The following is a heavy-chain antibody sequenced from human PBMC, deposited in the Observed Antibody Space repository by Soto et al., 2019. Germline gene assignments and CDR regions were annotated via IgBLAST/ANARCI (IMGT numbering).Heavy chain of an antibody. Sequence: GGSLRLSCAASGFTFSSYAMSWVRQAPGKGLEWVSTISGSGGGTHHADSVKGRFTISRDNSKKPLYLQMNSLKAEDTAVYYCAKQLTVAGSLTDYWGQGTLVTVSS. CDR3: AKQLTVAGSLTDY. D-gene: IGHD6-19*01. J-gene: IGHJ4*02. V-gene: IGHV3-23*01. CDR2: ISGSGGGT. CDR1: GFTFSSYA.